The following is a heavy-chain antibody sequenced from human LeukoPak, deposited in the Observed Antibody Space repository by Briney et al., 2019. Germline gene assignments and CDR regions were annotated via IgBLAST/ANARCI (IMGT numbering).Heavy chain of an antibody. CDR3: ARDPVCDH. J-gene: IGHJ4*02. CDR1: GFTFSSYE. V-gene: IGHV3-48*03. CDR2: ISSSGSTI. Sequence: GGSLRLSCAASGFTFSSYEMNWVRQAPGKGLEWVSYISSSGSTIYYADSVKGRFTISRDNGKDSLYLQMYSLRAEDTAVYYCARDPVCDHWGQGTLVNVSS.